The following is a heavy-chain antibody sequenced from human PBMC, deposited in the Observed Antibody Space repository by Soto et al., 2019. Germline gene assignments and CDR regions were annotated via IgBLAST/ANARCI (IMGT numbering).Heavy chain of an antibody. J-gene: IGHJ6*02. CDR3: GRGPSPRAPAGGTPYYYAMDV. V-gene: IGHV1-8*02. CDR2: MNPINGAT. CDR1: GYDFTAYD. Sequence: ASVKVSCKASGYDFTAYDINWVRQASGQGLEWMGWMNPINGATGTARRLQGRVSMTRNTDTGTAYLELTSLRSDDTAVYFCGRGPSPRAPAGGTPYYYAMDVWGQGTTVTVSS. D-gene: IGHD2-2*01.